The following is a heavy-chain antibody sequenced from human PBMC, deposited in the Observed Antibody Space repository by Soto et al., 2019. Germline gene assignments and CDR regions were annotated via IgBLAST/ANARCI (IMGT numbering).Heavy chain of an antibody. V-gene: IGHV4-38-2*01. Sequence: SETLSLTCAVSGYSISSGYYWGWLRQPPGKGLEWIGSNYHGGSTYYNPSLNSRVTLSIDMTNNHVSLILNSVTAADTAVYYCARVGPWVPYYYDSSPYTFENWFDPWGQGTLVTVSS. D-gene: IGHD3-22*01. CDR2: NYHGGST. J-gene: IGHJ5*02. CDR3: ARVGPWVPYYYDSSPYTFENWFDP. CDR1: GYSISSGYY.